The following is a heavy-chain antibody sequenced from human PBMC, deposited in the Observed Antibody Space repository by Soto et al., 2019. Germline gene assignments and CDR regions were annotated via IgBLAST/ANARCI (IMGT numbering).Heavy chain of an antibody. CDR1: GFTFSSCA. J-gene: IGHJ4*02. D-gene: IGHD6-19*01. V-gene: IGHV3-23*01. Sequence: EVQLLESGGGLVQPGGSLRLSCAASGFTFSSCAMSWVRQAPGKGLEWVSGISGSGGSTYYADSVKGRFTISRDISKNTLYLQMDSLRAEDTAVYYCAKESVGTSAGDYWGQGTLVTVSS. CDR2: ISGSGGST. CDR3: AKESVGTSAGDY.